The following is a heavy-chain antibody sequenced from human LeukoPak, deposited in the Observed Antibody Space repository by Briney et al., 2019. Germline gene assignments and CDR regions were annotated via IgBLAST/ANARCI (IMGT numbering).Heavy chain of an antibody. V-gene: IGHV3-48*01. CDR2: IRSSSSTI. J-gene: IGHJ6*03. D-gene: IGHD3-16*01. CDR1: GFTFSSYS. Sequence: PGGSLRLSCAASGFTFSSYSMMWLRQAPGEGLEWFSYIRSSSSTIYYADSVKGRFTISRDNAKNSLYLEMNSLRAEDTAVYYCSLGYYMDVWGKGTTVTVSS. CDR3: SLGYYMDV.